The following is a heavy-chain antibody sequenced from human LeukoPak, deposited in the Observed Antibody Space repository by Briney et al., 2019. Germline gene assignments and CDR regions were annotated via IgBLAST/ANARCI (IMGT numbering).Heavy chain of an antibody. Sequence: SETLSLTCTVSGGSISSYYWSWIRQPPGKGLEWIGYIYYSGSTNYNPSLKSRVTISVDTSKNQFSLKLSSVTAADTAVYYCAREVYGSGHQAGWFDPWGQRTLVTVSS. CDR3: AREVYGSGHQAGWFDP. CDR2: IYYSGST. CDR1: GGSISSYY. V-gene: IGHV4-59*01. J-gene: IGHJ5*02. D-gene: IGHD3-10*01.